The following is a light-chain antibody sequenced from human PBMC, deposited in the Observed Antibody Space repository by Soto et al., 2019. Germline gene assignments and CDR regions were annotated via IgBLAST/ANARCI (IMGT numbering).Light chain of an antibody. CDR3: QQYNDWPPERT. CDR2: GAS. Sequence: EVVLTQSPVTLSVSPGERATLSCRASQSIGTNLAWYQQKPGQAPRLLIYGASTRATGVPARFSGSGSGTEVTHTISSLQSEDFAVYYWQQYNDWPPERTFGQGTKVDIK. J-gene: IGKJ1*01. V-gene: IGKV3-15*01. CDR1: QSIGTN.